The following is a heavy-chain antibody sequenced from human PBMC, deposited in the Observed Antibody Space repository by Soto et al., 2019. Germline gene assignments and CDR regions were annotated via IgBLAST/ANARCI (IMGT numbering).Heavy chain of an antibody. Sequence: GGSLRLSCAASGFTFSSYSMHWVRQAPGKGLEWLSYISSSSSTIYYADSVKGRFTISRDNAKNSLYLQMNSLRDEDTAVYFCARGVRVCSNGVCYKGAYYYYGMDVWGQGTTVTVSS. CDR3: ARGVRVCSNGVCYKGAYYYYGMDV. J-gene: IGHJ6*02. D-gene: IGHD2-8*01. V-gene: IGHV3-48*02. CDR2: ISSSSSTI. CDR1: GFTFSSYS.